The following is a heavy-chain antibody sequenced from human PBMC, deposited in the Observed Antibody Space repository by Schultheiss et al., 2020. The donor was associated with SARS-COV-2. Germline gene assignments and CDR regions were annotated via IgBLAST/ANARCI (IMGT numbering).Heavy chain of an antibody. J-gene: IGHJ6*02. CDR2: IYYSGST. Sequence: SETLSLTCTVSGGSISSYYWSWIRQPPGKGLEWIGYIYYSGSTNYNPSLKSRVTISVDTSKNQFSLKLSSVTAADTAVYYCARVVSSSWDYYYYGMDVWGQGTTVTVSS. V-gene: IGHV4-59*01. D-gene: IGHD6-13*01. CDR1: GGSISSYY. CDR3: ARVVSSSWDYYYYGMDV.